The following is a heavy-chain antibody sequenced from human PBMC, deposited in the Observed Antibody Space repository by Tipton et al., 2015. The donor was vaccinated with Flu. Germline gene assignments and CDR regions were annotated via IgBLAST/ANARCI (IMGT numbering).Heavy chain of an antibody. J-gene: IGHJ4*02. V-gene: IGHV3-23*01. CDR1: GFTFKNYA. CDR2: LDGSAVSI. Sequence: SLRLSCAASGFTFKNYAMNWVRQAPGKGLEWVSSLDGSAVSIYYADSVQGRFTISRDNSKSTLYLQMNSLRVEDTALYYCVKGEAVNSFGFDYWGQGTLVTVSS. D-gene: IGHD5-18*01. CDR3: VKGEAVNSFGFDY.